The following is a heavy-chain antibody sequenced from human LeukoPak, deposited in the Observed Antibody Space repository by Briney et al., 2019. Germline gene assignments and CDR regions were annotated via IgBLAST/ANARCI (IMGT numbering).Heavy chain of an antibody. V-gene: IGHV1-46*01. Sequence: GASVKVSCKASGYTFTSYYMHWVRQAPGQGLEWMGIINPSGGSTSYAQKFQGRVTMTRDTSTSTVYMELSSLRSEDTAVYYCARGACYDSSGYCGMDVWGQGTTVTVSS. CDR1: GYTFTSYY. J-gene: IGHJ6*02. D-gene: IGHD3-22*01. CDR3: ARGACYDSSGYCGMDV. CDR2: INPSGGST.